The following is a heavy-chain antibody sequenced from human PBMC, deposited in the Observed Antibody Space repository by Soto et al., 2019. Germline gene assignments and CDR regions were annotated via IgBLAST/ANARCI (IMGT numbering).Heavy chain of an antibody. Sequence: GGSLRLSCAASGFTVSSNYMSWVRQAPGKGLEWVSVIYSGGSTYYADSVKGRFTISRHNSKNTLYLQMNSLRAEDTAVYYCATTVTTDYYYYYMDVWGKGTTVTVSS. J-gene: IGHJ6*03. D-gene: IGHD4-17*01. CDR2: IYSGGST. V-gene: IGHV3-53*04. CDR1: GFTVSSNY. CDR3: ATTVTTDYYYYYMDV.